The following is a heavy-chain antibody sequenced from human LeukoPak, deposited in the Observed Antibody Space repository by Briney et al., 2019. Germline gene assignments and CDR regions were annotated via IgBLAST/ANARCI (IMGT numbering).Heavy chain of an antibody. J-gene: IGHJ6*03. D-gene: IGHD6-13*01. Sequence: SETLSLTCTVSGGSISSSSYYWGWIRQPPGTGLEWNGSIYYSGSTYYNPSLKSRVTISVDTSKNQFSLKLSSVTAADTAVYYCARRAGAAAGYYYYMDVWGKGTTVTISS. CDR3: ARRAGAAAGYYYYMDV. CDR1: GGSISSSSYY. V-gene: IGHV4-39*01. CDR2: IYYSGST.